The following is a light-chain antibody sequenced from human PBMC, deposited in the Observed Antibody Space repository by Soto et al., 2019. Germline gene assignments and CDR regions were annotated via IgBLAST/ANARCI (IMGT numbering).Light chain of an antibody. Sequence: EIVLTQSPGALSLSPGERATLSCRASQSVSSSYLAWYQKKPGQAPRLLIYAASSRDTGIPDRFRGSGSGTDFTLTISRLEPEDFAVYYCQVFGSSSYTFGQGTKLEIK. CDR2: AAS. CDR1: QSVSSSY. J-gene: IGKJ2*01. CDR3: QVFGSSSYT. V-gene: IGKV3-20*01.